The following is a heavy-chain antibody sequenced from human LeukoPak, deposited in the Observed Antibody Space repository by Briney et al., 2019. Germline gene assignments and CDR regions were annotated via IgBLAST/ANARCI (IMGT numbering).Heavy chain of an antibody. D-gene: IGHD4-17*01. J-gene: IGHJ1*01. CDR1: GYTFTSYY. CDR2: INPSGGST. V-gene: IGHV1-46*01. Sequence: ASVKVSCKASGYTFTSYYMHWVRQAPGQGLEWMGIINPSGGSTSYAQKFQGRVTMTRDTSTSTVYMELSSLRSEDTAVYYCARDGGVCGDYGAEYFQHWGQGTLVTVSS. CDR3: ARDGGVCGDYGAEYFQH.